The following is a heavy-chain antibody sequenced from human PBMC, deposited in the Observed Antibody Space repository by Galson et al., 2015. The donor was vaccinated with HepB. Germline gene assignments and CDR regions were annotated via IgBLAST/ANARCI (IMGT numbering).Heavy chain of an antibody. Sequence: SVKVSCKASGYTFTGYYMHWVRQAPGQGLEWMGWISPNSGGTNYAQKFQGRVTMTRDTSISTAYMELSRLRSDDTAVYYCARDELDYDFWSGYFPGLGMDVWGQGTTVTVSS. CDR1: GYTFTGYY. V-gene: IGHV1-2*02. D-gene: IGHD3-3*01. CDR3: ARDELDYDFWSGYFPGLGMDV. J-gene: IGHJ6*02. CDR2: ISPNSGGT.